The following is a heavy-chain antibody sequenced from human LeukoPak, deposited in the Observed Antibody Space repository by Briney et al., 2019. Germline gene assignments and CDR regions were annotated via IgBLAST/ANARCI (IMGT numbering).Heavy chain of an antibody. D-gene: IGHD3-10*01. CDR3: AKPPRGSGEDY. CDR2: ISGSGGST. V-gene: IGHV3-23*01. Sequence: GGTLRLSCAASGFSFRSHGMNWVRQAPGKGLEWVSGISGSGGSTYYADSVKGRFTISRDNSKNTLYLQMNSLRAEDTAVYYCAKPPRGSGEDYWGQGTLVTVSS. CDR1: GFSFRSHG. J-gene: IGHJ4*02.